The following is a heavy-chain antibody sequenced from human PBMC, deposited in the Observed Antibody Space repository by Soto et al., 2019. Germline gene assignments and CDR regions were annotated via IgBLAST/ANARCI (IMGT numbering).Heavy chain of an antibody. D-gene: IGHD5-18*01. Sequence: PGESLKISFNGSGYIFMTSWLGWVRQMPGKGVGLMGFIYPGDSDTKYSQSFEGQIIKSVEMSLSTAYLQLNSLKASDTGTYFSAPSGGYAYDNPIPEPFFDYWGQGPLVTV. CDR3: APSGGYAYDNPIPEPFFDY. V-gene: IGHV5-51*01. CDR1: GYIFMTSW. J-gene: IGHJ4*02. CDR2: IYPGDSDT.